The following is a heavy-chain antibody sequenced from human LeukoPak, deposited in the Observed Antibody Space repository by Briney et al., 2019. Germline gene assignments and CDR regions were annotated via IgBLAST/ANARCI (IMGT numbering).Heavy chain of an antibody. Sequence: SETLSLTCTVSGGSISSYYWSWIRQPPGKGLEWIGYIYYSGSTNYNPSLKSRVTISVDTSKNQFSLKLSSVTAADTAVYYCARSLLWFGEYWFDPWGQGTLVTVSS. V-gene: IGHV4-59*01. CDR3: ARSLLWFGEYWFDP. CDR2: IYYSGST. D-gene: IGHD3-10*01. J-gene: IGHJ5*02. CDR1: GGSISSYY.